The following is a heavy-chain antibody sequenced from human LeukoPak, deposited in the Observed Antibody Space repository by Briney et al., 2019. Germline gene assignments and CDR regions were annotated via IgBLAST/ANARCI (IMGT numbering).Heavy chain of an antibody. CDR2: TYYRSKWYN. CDR1: GDSVSSNSAA. CDR3: ARDFLDSSGYYSDYYYYMDV. J-gene: IGHJ6*03. Sequence: SQTLSLTCAISGDSVSSNSAAWNWIRQSPSRGLEWLGRTYYRSKWYNDYAVSVKSRITINPDTSKNQFSLQLNSVTPEDTAVYYCARDFLDSSGYYSDYYYYMDVWGKGTTVTVSS. V-gene: IGHV6-1*01. D-gene: IGHD3-22*01.